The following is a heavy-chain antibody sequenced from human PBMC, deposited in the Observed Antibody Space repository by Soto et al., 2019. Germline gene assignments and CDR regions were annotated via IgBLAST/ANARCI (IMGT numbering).Heavy chain of an antibody. CDR3: ARAYYYGSGRGRSMDV. CDR2: IYYGGST. D-gene: IGHD3-10*01. J-gene: IGHJ6*02. Sequence: SETLSLTCTVSGGSISSYYWSWIRQPPGKGLEWIGYIYYGGSTNYNPSLKSRVTISVDTSKNQFSLKLSSVTAADTAVYYCARAYYYGSGRGRSMDVWGQGITVTVSS. V-gene: IGHV4-59*08. CDR1: GGSISSYY.